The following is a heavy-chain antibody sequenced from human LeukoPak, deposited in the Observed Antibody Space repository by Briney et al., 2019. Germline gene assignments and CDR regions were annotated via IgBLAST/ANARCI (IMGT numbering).Heavy chain of an antibody. CDR1: GGSISSGGYY. CDR3: ARGPKAGMDSGAFDI. CDR2: VYYSGST. D-gene: IGHD3-10*01. V-gene: IGHV4-31*03. Sequence: SQTLSLTCTVSGGSISSGGYYWSWIRQHPGKGLEWIGYVYYSGSTYYNPSLKSRVTISVDTSKNQFSLKLSSVTAADTAVYYCARGPKAGMDSGAFDIWGQGTMVTVSS. J-gene: IGHJ3*02.